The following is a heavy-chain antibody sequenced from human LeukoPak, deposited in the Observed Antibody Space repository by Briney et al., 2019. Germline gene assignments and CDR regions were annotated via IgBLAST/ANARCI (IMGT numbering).Heavy chain of an antibody. CDR1: GGSFSGYY. V-gene: IGHV4-34*01. J-gene: IGHJ4*02. D-gene: IGHD2-2*01. CDR3: ASPPSKYCSSTSCLGHYFDY. CDR2: INHSGST. Sequence: SETLSLTCAVYGGSFSGYYWSWIRQPPGKGLEWTGEINHSGSTNYNPSLKSRVTISVDTSKNQFSLKLSSVTAADTAVYYCASPPSKYCSSTSCLGHYFDYWGQGTLVTVSS.